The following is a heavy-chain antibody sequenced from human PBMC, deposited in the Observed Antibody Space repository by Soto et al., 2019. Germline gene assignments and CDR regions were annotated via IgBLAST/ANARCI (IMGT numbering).Heavy chain of an antibody. V-gene: IGHV3-48*03. CDR2: ILPSGQPI. CDR1: GFTFSSSE. CDR3: ARRASR. D-gene: IGHD1-26*01. Sequence: GGSLRLSCAVSGFTFSSSEMYWVRQAPGKGLEWISYILPSGQPIFYADSVKGRFTISRDNANNSLFLQMNSLRAEDTAVYYCARRASRWGQGTMVTVSS. J-gene: IGHJ3*01.